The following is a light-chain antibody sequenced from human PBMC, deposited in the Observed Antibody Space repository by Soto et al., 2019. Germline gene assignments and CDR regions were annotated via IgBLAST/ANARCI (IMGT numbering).Light chain of an antibody. J-gene: IGKJ2*01. Sequence: EIVMTQSPATLSVSPGERATLSCRAGQSVSSNLAWYQQKPGQAPTLLIYGASARATGIPVGFSGSRSGTEFTLTISSLQSEDFAVYYCQHYNNWPFTFGQGTKVDIK. CDR1: QSVSSN. CDR2: GAS. CDR3: QHYNNWPFT. V-gene: IGKV3-15*01.